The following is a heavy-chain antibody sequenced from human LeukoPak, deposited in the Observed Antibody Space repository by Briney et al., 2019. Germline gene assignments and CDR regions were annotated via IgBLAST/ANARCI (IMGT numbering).Heavy chain of an antibody. D-gene: IGHD2-21*02. J-gene: IGHJ4*02. Sequence: SETLSLTCTVSGGSISSTSYFWGWIRQPPGAGLEWIGSIYYSGRTYYNPSLKSRVTISVDTSKNQFSLKLSSVTAAETAVYYCARQGCGGDCYPDYWGQGTLVTVSS. CDR2: IYYSGRT. CDR3: ARQGCGGDCYPDY. CDR1: GGSISSTSYF. V-gene: IGHV4-39*01.